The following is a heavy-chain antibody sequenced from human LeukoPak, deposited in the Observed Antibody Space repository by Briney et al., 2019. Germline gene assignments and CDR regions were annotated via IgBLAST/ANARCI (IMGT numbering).Heavy chain of an antibody. CDR2: IYYSGST. J-gene: IGHJ1*01. CDR3: ARHGWIQFGDEYFQH. CDR1: GGSISSYY. V-gene: IGHV4-59*08. D-gene: IGHD5-24*01. Sequence: SETLSLTCTVSGGSISSYYWSWIRQPPGKGLEWIWYIYYSGSTNYNPSLKSRVTISVDTSKNQFSLKLSSVTAADTSVYYCARHGWIQFGDEYFQHWGQGTLVTVSS.